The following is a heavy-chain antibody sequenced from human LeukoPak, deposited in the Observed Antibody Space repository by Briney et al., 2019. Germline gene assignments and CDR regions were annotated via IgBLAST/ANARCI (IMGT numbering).Heavy chain of an antibody. CDR2: LNEDGSKR. Sequence: GGSLRLSCAASGFTFSSYEMNWVRQAPGKGLEWVASLNEDGSKRSYVGSVKGRFTISRDNARKSVYLQMNSLTAEDTAVYYCARAVTSMDGYWGQGTLVTVSS. D-gene: IGHD5-18*01. J-gene: IGHJ4*02. CDR3: ARAVTSMDGY. CDR1: GFTFSSYE. V-gene: IGHV3-7*03.